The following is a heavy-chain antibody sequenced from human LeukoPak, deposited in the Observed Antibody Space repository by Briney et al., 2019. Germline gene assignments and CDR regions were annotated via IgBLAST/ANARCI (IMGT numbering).Heavy chain of an antibody. CDR3: AKDTAAAGLNWFDP. CDR2: ISWNSGSI. D-gene: IGHD6-13*01. V-gene: IGHV3-9*01. Sequence: GRSLRLSCAASGFTFDDYAMHWVWQAPGKGLEWVSGISWNSGSIGYADSVKGRFTISRDNAKNSLYLQMNSLRAEDTALYYCAKDTAAAGLNWFDPWGQGTLVTVSS. J-gene: IGHJ5*02. CDR1: GFTFDDYA.